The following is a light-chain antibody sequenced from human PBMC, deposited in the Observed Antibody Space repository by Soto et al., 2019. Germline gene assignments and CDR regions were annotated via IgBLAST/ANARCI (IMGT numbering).Light chain of an antibody. CDR1: SSDVGGYNS. CDR3: SSYSSTRTRV. CDR2: DVS. V-gene: IGLV2-14*01. J-gene: IGLJ3*02. Sequence: QSALTQPASVSGSPGQSITISCTGTSSDVGGYNSVSWYQQYPGTAPKLMIYDVSYRPSGISTRFSGSKSGDTASLTISGLQADDQADYFCSSYSSTRTRVYGGGTKLTVL.